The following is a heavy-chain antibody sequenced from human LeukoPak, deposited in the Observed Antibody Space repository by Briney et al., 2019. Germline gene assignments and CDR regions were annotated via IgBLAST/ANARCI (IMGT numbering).Heavy chain of an antibody. CDR3: ARRPMIPFGGAQYYFDY. CDR1: GYSFTTYW. Sequence: GESLKISCKGSGYSFTTYWIGWVRQMPGKGLEWMGIIYPGDSDTRYSPSFQGQVTISADKSISTAYLQWSSLKASDTAMYYCARRPMIPFGGAQYYFDYWGQGTLVTVSS. V-gene: IGHV5-51*01. CDR2: IYPGDSDT. D-gene: IGHD3-16*01. J-gene: IGHJ4*02.